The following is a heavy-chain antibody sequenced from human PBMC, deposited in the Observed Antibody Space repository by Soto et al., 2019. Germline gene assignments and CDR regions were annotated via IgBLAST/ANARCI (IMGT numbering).Heavy chain of an antibody. CDR1: GGSFSGYY. CDR2: INHSGST. J-gene: IGHJ4*02. CDR3: ARGSDMYYYGSGSYYNVAYFDY. V-gene: IGHV4-34*01. Sequence: SETLSLTCAVYGGSFSGYYWSWIRQPPGKGLEWIGEINHSGSTNYNPSLKSRVTISVDTSKNQFSLKLSSVTAADTAVYYRARGSDMYYYGSGSYYNVAYFDYWGQGTLVTVSS. D-gene: IGHD3-10*01.